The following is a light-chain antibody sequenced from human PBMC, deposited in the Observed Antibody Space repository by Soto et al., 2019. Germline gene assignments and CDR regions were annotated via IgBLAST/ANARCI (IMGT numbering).Light chain of an antibody. CDR2: DVS. V-gene: IGLV2-14*03. CDR1: SSDVGGYNY. CDR3: SSYRTSNTRQIV. J-gene: IGLJ1*01. Sequence: QSALTQPASVSGCPGQSITISCTGTSSDVGGYNYVSWYQHHPGKAPKLMIYDVSNRPSGVSNRFSGSKSGNTASLSISGLQPEDEADYYCSSYRTSNTRQIVCGTGTKVTVL.